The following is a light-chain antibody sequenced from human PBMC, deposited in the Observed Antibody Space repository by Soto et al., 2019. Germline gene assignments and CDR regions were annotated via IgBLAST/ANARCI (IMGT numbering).Light chain of an antibody. J-gene: IGKJ2*01. Sequence: EIVLTQSPATLSLSPAERATLSCGASQSVSSSYLAWYQQKPGLAPRLLIYDASSRATGIPDRFSGSGSGTDFTLTISRLEPEDFAVYYCQQYGNSPYTFGQGTKLEIK. CDR1: QSVSSSY. V-gene: IGKV3D-20*01. CDR2: DAS. CDR3: QQYGNSPYT.